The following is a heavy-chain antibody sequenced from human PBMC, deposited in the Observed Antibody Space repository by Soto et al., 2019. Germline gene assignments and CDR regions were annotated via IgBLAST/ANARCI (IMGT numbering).Heavy chain of an antibody. CDR1: EHTSTIYY. Sequence: QAHLVQSGAEVRKPGASVKVSCQALEHTSTIYYIHWVRQARGQGLEWMVWINADSGDTTYAEDFRGRVTFTRDTSTSTFHMELSRLRLDDTAMYFCATRDYDILTGYLHIWGQGTLITVSS. CDR2: INADSGDT. D-gene: IGHD3-9*01. V-gene: IGHV1-2*02. J-gene: IGHJ1*01. CDR3: ATRDYDILTGYLHI.